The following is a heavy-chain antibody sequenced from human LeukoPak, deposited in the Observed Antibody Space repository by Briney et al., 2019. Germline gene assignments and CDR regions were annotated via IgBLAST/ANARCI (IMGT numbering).Heavy chain of an antibody. Sequence: SATLSLTGTGSGGSISSYYWSWIRQPPGKGLEWSGYIYYSGSTNYNPSLKSRVTISVDTSKNQFSLKLSSVTAADTAVYYCARDTSSGYGFSSPYYYYYGMDVWGQGTTVTVSS. J-gene: IGHJ6*02. V-gene: IGHV4-59*01. CDR1: GGSISSYY. CDR3: ARDTSSGYGFSSPYYYYYGMDV. D-gene: IGHD5-18*01. CDR2: IYYSGST.